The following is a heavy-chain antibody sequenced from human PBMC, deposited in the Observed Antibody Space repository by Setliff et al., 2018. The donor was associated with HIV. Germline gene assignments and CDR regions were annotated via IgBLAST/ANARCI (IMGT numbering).Heavy chain of an antibody. CDR2: IASHGNWH. CDR3: ARENNFDY. V-gene: IGHV3-30*04. J-gene: IGHJ4*02. CDR1: GFTFSSYE. Sequence: GGSLRLSCAASGFTFSSYEINWVRQAPGKGLEWVAVIASHGNWHDYAASVKGRFTISRDTSRNTLYLQMNSLRVEDSALYYCARENNFDYWGQGTLVTVS.